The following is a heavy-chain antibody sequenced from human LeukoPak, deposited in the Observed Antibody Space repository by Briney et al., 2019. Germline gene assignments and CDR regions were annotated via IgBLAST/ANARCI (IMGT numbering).Heavy chain of an antibody. D-gene: IGHD6-13*01. V-gene: IGHV1-2*02. J-gene: IGHJ4*02. CDR1: GYTFTGYY. CDR3: ARGVLRPYSSSWCAIY. CDR2: INPNSGGT. Sequence: ASVKVSCKASGYTFTGYYMHWVRQAPGQGLEWMGWINPNSGGTNYAQKFQGRVTMTRDTSISTAYMELSRLRSDDTAVYYCARGVLRPYSSSWCAIYWGQGTLVTVSS.